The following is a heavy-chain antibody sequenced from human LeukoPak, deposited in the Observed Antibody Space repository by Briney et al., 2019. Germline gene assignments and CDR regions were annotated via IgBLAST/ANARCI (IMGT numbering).Heavy chain of an antibody. V-gene: IGHV3-7*04. CDR3: ARLYYYASGSYYIYFDY. Sequence: PGGSLRLSCAASGFTFSSYWMSWVRQAPGKGLEWVANIKQDGSEKYYVDSVKGRFTISRDNAKNSMYLQMNSLRAEDTAVYYCARLYYYASGSYYIYFDYGGQATVATVSS. D-gene: IGHD3-10*01. CDR1: GFTFSSYW. J-gene: IGHJ4*02. CDR2: IKQDGSEK.